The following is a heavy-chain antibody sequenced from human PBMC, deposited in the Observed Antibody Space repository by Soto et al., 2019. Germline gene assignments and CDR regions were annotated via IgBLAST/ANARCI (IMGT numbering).Heavy chain of an antibody. CDR3: SRGVGGYYYNIWFYFDY. J-gene: IGHJ4*02. V-gene: IGHV4-39*01. CDR2: IYYSGST. D-gene: IGHD3-22*01. CDR1: GGSISSSSYY. Sequence: SETLSLTCTVSGGSISSSSYYWGWIRQPPGKGLEWIGSIYYSGSTYYNPSLKSRVTISVDTSKNQFSLKLSSVTAADTAVYYFSRGVGGYYYNIWFYFDYWVQGTLV.